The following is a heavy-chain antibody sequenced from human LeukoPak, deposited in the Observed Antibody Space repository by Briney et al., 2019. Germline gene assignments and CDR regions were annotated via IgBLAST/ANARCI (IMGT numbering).Heavy chain of an antibody. CDR3: ARGARYNWNDHWFDP. D-gene: IGHD1-1*01. CDR1: GFTFSSYS. J-gene: IGHJ5*02. Sequence: GGSLRLSCAASGFTFSSYSMNWVRQAPGKGLEWVSSISSSSSYIYYADSVKGRFTISRDNAKNSLYLQMNSLRAEDTAVYYCARGARYNWNDHWFDPWGQGTLVTVSS. V-gene: IGHV3-21*01. CDR2: ISSSSSYI.